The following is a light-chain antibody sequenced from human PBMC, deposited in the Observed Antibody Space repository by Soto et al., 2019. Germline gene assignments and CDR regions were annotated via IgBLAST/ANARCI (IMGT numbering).Light chain of an antibody. V-gene: IGLV2-14*01. J-gene: IGLJ1*01. CDR3: NSYTTLSNRV. CDR2: EVT. CDR1: STDIGAYNY. Sequence: QSALTQPASVSGSPGQSITISCTGTSTDIGAYNYVSWYQQHPGKAPKLLIYEVTNRPSGVSNRFSVSKSGNTASLTISGLQAEDEANYYCNSYTTLSNRVFGTGTKVTVL.